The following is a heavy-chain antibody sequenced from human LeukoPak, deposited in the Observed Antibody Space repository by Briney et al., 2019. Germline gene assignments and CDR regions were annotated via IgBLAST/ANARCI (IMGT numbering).Heavy chain of an antibody. D-gene: IGHD6-19*01. CDR3: AKDPGIAVGERAEYFQH. J-gene: IGHJ1*01. CDR1: GFTFSSYG. Sequence: GGSLRLSCAASGFTFSSYGMHWVRQAPGKGLEWVAVISYDGSNKYYADSVKGRFTISRDNSKNTLYLQMNSLRAEDTAVYYCAKDPGIAVGERAEYFQHWGQGTLVTVSS. V-gene: IGHV3-30*18. CDR2: ISYDGSNK.